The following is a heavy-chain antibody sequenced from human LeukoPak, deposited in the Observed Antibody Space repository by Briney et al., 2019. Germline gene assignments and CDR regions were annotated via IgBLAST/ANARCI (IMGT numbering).Heavy chain of an antibody. CDR3: ASRVSYYFDY. CDR2: INHSGST. D-gene: IGHD6-13*01. V-gene: IGHV4-34*01. Sequence: SETLSLTCAAYGGSFSGYYWSWIRQPPGKGLEWIGEINHSGSTNYNPSLKSRVTISVDTSKNQFSLKLSSVTAADTAVYYCASRVSYYFDYWGQGTLVTVSS. J-gene: IGHJ4*02. CDR1: GGSFSGYY.